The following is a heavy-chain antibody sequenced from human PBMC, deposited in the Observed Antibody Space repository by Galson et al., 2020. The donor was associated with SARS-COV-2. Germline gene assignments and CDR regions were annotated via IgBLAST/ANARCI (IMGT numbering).Heavy chain of an antibody. J-gene: IGHJ4*02. CDR3: ARESTRGLVGFDY. CDR1: GFTFSDYY. Sequence: GGSLRLSCAASGFTFSDYYMSWIRQAPGKGLEWVSYISSSSSYTNYADSVKGRFTISRDNAKNSLYLQMNSLRAEDTAVYYCARESTRGLVGFDYWGQGTLVTVSS. D-gene: IGHD3-10*01. V-gene: IGHV3-11*06. CDR2: ISSSSSYT.